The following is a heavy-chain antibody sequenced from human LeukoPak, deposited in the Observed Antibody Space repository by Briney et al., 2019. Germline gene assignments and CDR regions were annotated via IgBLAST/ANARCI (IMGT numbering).Heavy chain of an antibody. CDR1: GFTFSSYI. Sequence: GGSLRLSCAASGFTFSSYIMYWVRQTPGEGVERVSPISSSIGYIYYADSVKGRFNISRDNAKNSLYLQMNSLRAEDRAVYYCAIYYDILTGYPRDFQDWGQGTLVTVSS. V-gene: IGHV3-21*01. D-gene: IGHD3-9*01. J-gene: IGHJ1*01. CDR3: AIYYDILTGYPRDFQD. CDR2: ISSSIGYI.